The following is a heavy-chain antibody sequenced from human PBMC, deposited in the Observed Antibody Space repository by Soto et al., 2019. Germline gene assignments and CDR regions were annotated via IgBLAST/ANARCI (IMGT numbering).Heavy chain of an antibody. D-gene: IGHD2-15*01. V-gene: IGHV4-30-2*01. CDR3: ARVLIGYCSGGSCQVGYYYYYGMDV. J-gene: IGHJ6*02. CDR2: IYHSGST. Sequence: SETLSLTCAVSGGSISSGGYSWSWIRQPPGKGLEWIGYIYHSGSTYYNPSLKSRVTISVDRSKNQFSLKLSSVTAADTAVYYCARVLIGYCSGGSCQVGYYYYYGMDVWGQGTTVTVSS. CDR1: GGSISSGGYS.